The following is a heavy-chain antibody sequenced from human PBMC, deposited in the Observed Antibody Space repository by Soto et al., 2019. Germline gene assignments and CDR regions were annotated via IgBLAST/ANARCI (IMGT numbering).Heavy chain of an antibody. CDR2: IYYSGST. CDR1: GGSISSYY. D-gene: IGHD7-27*01. CDR3: ARPGRDWGXLHF. Sequence: SETLSLTCTVSGGSISSYYWSWIRQPPGKGLEWIGYIYYSGSTNYNPSLKSRVTISVDTSKNQFSLKLSSVTAADTAVYYCARPGRDWGXLHFWGQGTLVTVSS. V-gene: IGHV4-59*08. J-gene: IGHJ4*02.